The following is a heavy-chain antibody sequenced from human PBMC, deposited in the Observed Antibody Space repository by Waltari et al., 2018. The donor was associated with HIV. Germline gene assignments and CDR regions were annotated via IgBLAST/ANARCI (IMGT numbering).Heavy chain of an antibody. CDR2: IYYSGST. D-gene: IGHD6-13*01. J-gene: IGHJ4*02. V-gene: IGHV4-39*07. CDR1: GGSISSSSYY. Sequence: QLQLQESGPGLVKPSETLSLTCTVSGGSISSSSYYWGWIRQPPGKGLEWIGSIYYSGSTYYNPSLKSRVTISVDTSKNQFSLKLSSVTAADTAVYYCARGGAAAGPDYWGQGTLVTVSS. CDR3: ARGGAAAGPDY.